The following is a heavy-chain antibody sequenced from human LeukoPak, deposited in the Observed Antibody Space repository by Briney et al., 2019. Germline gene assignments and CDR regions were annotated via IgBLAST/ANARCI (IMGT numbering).Heavy chain of an antibody. D-gene: IGHD1-26*01. Sequence: GGSLRLSCAASGFTFSSYSMNWVRQAPGKGLEWVSSISSSSSYIYYADSVKGRFTISRDNAKNSLYLQMNSLRAEDTAVYYCARDTGWSGSYDFDYGGQGTLVTASS. CDR2: ISSSSSYI. V-gene: IGHV3-21*01. CDR3: ARDTGWSGSYDFDY. J-gene: IGHJ4*02. CDR1: GFTFSSYS.